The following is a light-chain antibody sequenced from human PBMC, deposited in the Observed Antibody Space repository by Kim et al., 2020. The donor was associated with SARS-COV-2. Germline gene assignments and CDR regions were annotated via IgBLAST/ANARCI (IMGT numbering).Light chain of an antibody. J-gene: IGKJ1*01. V-gene: IGKV1-5*03. CDR2: KAS. CDR3: QQYNSYSPWK. CDR1: ESIGSW. Sequence: VGMRVTITCRASESIGSWLAGYQQKPGKAPKLLIYKASILDSVVPARSSGSGSGTELTLTISSLQPDDFATYYCQQYNSYSPWKFGQGTKVEIK.